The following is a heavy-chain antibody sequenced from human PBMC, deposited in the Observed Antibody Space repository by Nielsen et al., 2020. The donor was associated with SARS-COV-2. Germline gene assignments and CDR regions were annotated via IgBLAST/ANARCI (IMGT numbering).Heavy chain of an antibody. CDR3: ARARATIFGLVMSYGMDV. D-gene: IGHD3/OR15-3a*01. CDR1: GFTFSSYA. Sequence: GGSLRLSCAASGFTFSSYAMSWVRQAPGKGLEWVSAISGSGGSTYYADSVKGRFTISRDNSKNTLYLQMNSLRAEDTAVYYCARARATIFGLVMSYGMDVWGQGTTVAVSS. J-gene: IGHJ6*02. CDR2: ISGSGGST. V-gene: IGHV3-23*01.